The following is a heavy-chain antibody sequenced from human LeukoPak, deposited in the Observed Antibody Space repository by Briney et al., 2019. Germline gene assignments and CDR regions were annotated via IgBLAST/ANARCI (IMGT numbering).Heavy chain of an antibody. CDR3: ARGYCSGGSCYSLRWFDP. D-gene: IGHD2-15*01. Sequence: SETLSLTCAVYGGSFSGYYWSWIRQPPGKGLEWIGEINHSGSTNYNPSLKSRVTISVDTSKNQFSLKLSSVTAADTAVYYCARGYCSGGSCYSLRWFDPWGQGTLVTVSS. V-gene: IGHV4-34*01. CDR1: GGSFSGYY. CDR2: INHSGST. J-gene: IGHJ5*02.